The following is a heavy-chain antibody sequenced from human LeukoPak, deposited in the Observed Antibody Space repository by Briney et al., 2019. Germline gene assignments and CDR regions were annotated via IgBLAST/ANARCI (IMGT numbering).Heavy chain of an antibody. J-gene: IGHJ4*02. D-gene: IGHD2-15*01. CDR1: GFTFSSYS. V-gene: IGHV3-7*03. CDR3: AKAPVTTCSGAYCYPFDY. CDR2: IRQDGSEK. Sequence: PGGSLRLSCAASGFTFSSYSMNWVRQAPGKGLEWVANIRQDGSEKYYVDSVKGRFTISRDGSKNTLYLQMNSLRAGDAAVYYCAKAPVTTCSGAYCYPFDYWGQGTLVTVSS.